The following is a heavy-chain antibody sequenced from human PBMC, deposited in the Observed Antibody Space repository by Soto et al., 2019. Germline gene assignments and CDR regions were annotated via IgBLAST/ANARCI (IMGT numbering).Heavy chain of an antibody. J-gene: IGHJ5*02. D-gene: IGHD6-19*01. CDR2: IYWNDDK. CDR1: GFSLRTSGVG. Sequence: SGPTLVNPTQTLTLTCIFSGFSLRTSGVGVGWIRQPPGKALEWLGFIYWNDDKRYSPSLKSRLTITKDTSKNQVVLTMTNMDPVDTSTYYCAKSGSSGWYGWFDPWGQGTLVTVSS. V-gene: IGHV2-5*01. CDR3: AKSGSSGWYGWFDP.